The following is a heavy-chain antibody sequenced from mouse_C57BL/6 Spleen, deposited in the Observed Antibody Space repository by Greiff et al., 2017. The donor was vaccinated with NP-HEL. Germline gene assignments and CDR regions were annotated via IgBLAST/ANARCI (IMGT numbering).Heavy chain of an antibody. J-gene: IGHJ2*01. D-gene: IGHD2-1*01. CDR3: TRDRDYGNYVFDY. CDR2: ISSGGDYI. CDR1: GFTFSSYA. V-gene: IGHV5-9-1*02. Sequence: EVQLVESGEGLVKPGGSLKLSCAASGFTFSSYAMSWVRQTPEKRLEWVAYISSGGDYIYYADTVKGRFTISRDNARNTLYLQMSSRKSEDTAMYYCTRDRDYGNYVFDYWGQGTTLTVSS.